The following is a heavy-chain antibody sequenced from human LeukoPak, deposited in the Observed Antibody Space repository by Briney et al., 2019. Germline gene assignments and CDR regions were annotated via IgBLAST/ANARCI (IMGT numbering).Heavy chain of an antibody. V-gene: IGHV4-34*01. CDR1: GGSFSGYY. CDR3: ASRAWAYYYGSGSYYRAGSAFDI. CDR2: INHSGST. Sequence: SETLSLTCAVYGGSFSGYYWSWIRQPPGKGLEWIGEINHSGSTNYNPSLKSRVTISVDTSKNQFSLKLSSVTAADTAVYYCASRAWAYYYGSGSYYRAGSAFDIWGQGTMVTVSS. J-gene: IGHJ3*02. D-gene: IGHD3-10*01.